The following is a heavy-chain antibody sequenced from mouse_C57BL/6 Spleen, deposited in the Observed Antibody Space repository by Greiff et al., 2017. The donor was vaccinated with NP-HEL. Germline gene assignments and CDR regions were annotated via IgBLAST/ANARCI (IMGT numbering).Heavy chain of an antibody. Sequence: EVQLQQSGPELVKPGASVKMSCKASGYTFTDYNMHWVKQSHGKSLEWIGYINPNNGGTSYNQKFKGKAPLTVNKYSSTAYLELRSLTSKDAAVYYCAREGRYGSRGGYYLDDWGKGTTLTVSS. D-gene: IGHD1-1*01. CDR1: GYTFTDYN. CDR2: INPNNGGT. J-gene: IGHJ2*01. CDR3: AREGRYGSRGGYYLDD. V-gene: IGHV1-22*01.